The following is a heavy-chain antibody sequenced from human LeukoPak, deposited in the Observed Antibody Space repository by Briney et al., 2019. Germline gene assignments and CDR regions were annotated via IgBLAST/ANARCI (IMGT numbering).Heavy chain of an antibody. D-gene: IGHD1-26*01. CDR3: ARDGGSYYNFAFDI. CDR1: GGSISSSSYY. V-gene: IGHV4-39*07. Sequence: KPSETLSLTCTVSGGSISSSSYYWGWIRQPPGKGLEWIGSIYYSGSTYYNPSLKSRVTISVDTSKNQFSLKLSSVTAADTAVYYCARDGGSYYNFAFDIWGQGTMVTVSS. CDR2: IYYSGST. J-gene: IGHJ3*02.